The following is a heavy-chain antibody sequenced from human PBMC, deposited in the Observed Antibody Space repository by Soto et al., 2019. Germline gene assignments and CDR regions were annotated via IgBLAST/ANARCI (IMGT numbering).Heavy chain of an antibody. CDR1: GGSISGHS. CDR3: VRGRSYSVYVS. D-gene: IGHD5-12*01. CDR2: IYPSGST. Sequence: QVNLQESGPRLVKPSETLSVTCTVSGGSISGHSWVWVRQPAGRGLEWIGHIYPSGSTSYNPCLRSRFTMSLDTSNNQIFLNLTCVTAAGTAGCSCVRGRSYSVYVSWGPATLVTVSS. J-gene: IGHJ1*01. V-gene: IGHV4-4*07.